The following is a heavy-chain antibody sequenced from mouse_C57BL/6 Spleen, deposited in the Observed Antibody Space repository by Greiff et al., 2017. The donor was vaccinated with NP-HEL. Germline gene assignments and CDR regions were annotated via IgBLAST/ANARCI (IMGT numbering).Heavy chain of an antibody. Sequence: QVQLQQPGAELVKPGASVKMSCKASGYTFTSYWITWVKQRPGQGLEWIGDIYPGSGSTNYNEKFKSKATLTVDTSSSTAYMQLSSLTSEDSAVYYCALGILHPDYFDYWGQGTTLTVSS. V-gene: IGHV1-55*01. CDR2: IYPGSGST. D-gene: IGHD1-1*01. CDR1: GYTFTSYW. J-gene: IGHJ2*01. CDR3: ALGILHPDYFDY.